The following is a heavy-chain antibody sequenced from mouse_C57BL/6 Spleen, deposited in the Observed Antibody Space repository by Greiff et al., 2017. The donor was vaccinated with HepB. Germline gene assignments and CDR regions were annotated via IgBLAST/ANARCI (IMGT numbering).Heavy chain of an antibody. J-gene: IGHJ2*01. V-gene: IGHV1-9*01. Sequence: VQLQQSGAELMKPGASVKLSCKATGYTFTGYWIEWVKQRPGHGLEWIGESFPGSGSTNYNEKFKGKATFTADTASNTAYMQLSSLTTEDSAIYYCARYDYDEVSCFDYWGQGTTLTVSS. D-gene: IGHD2-4*01. CDR3: ARYDYDEVSCFDY. CDR2: SFPGSGST. CDR1: GYTFTGYW.